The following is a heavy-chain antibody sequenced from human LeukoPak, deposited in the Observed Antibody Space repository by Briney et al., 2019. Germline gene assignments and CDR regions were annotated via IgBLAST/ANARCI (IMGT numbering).Heavy chain of an antibody. CDR1: GGSIGSYY. D-gene: IGHD6-19*01. J-gene: IGHJ4*02. V-gene: IGHV4-59*08. CDR2: IYYSGST. Sequence: SETLSLTCTVSGGSIGSYYWSWIRQPPGKGLEWIGYIYYSGSTNYNPSLKSRVTISVDTSKNQFSLKLSSVTAADTAVYYCARRGSSGWYWYYWGQGTLVTVSS. CDR3: ARRGSSGWYWYY.